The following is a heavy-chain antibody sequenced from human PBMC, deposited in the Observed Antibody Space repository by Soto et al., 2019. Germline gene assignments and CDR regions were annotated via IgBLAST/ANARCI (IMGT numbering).Heavy chain of an antibody. Sequence: QVQLVQSGAEVKKPGASVKVSCKASGYSFSDYDINWVRQATGQGPEWMGWMKPNSGNTGYAQKFQGKVTMTRNTSINTAYMELSSLGSEDTAVYYCARDNRYNWNDEGWFDPGGQGTLVTVSS. D-gene: IGHD1-20*01. CDR3: ARDNRYNWNDEGWFDP. CDR2: MKPNSGNT. V-gene: IGHV1-8*01. J-gene: IGHJ5*02. CDR1: GYSFSDYD.